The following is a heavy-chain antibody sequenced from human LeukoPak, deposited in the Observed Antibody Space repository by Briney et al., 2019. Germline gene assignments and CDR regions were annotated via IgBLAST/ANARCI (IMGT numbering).Heavy chain of an antibody. Sequence: ASVKVSYKASGYTFTGYYMHWVRQAPGQGLEWMGWINPNSGGTNYAQKFQGRVTMTRDASISTAYMELSRLRSDDTAVYYCARASFISKYCSSTSCSLEYWGQGTLVTVSS. CDR1: GYTFTGYY. V-gene: IGHV1-2*02. CDR3: ARASFISKYCSSTSCSLEY. D-gene: IGHD2-2*01. CDR2: INPNSGGT. J-gene: IGHJ4*02.